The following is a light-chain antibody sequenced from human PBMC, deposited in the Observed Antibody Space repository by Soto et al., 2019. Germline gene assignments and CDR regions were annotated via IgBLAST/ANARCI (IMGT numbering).Light chain of an antibody. V-gene: IGKV1-8*01. CDR3: QQRSSWPWT. CDR2: AAS. J-gene: IGKJ1*01. CDR1: QGISSY. Sequence: AIRMTQSPSSLSASTGDRVTITCRASQGISSYLAWYQQKPGKAPKLLIYAASTLQSGVPSRFSGSGSGTDFTLTITSLEPEDFAVYYCQQRSSWPWTFGQGTKVDIK.